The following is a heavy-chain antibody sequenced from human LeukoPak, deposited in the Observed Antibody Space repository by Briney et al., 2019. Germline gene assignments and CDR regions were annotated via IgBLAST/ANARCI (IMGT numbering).Heavy chain of an antibody. V-gene: IGHV3-30*04. CDR3: ARDLSTMVRGVIIFYYYGMDV. J-gene: IGHJ6*04. CDR1: GFTFSSYA. CDR2: ISYDGSNK. Sequence: GRSLRLSCAASGFTFSSYAMHWVRQAPGKGLEWVAVISYDGSNKYYADSVKGRFTISRDNSKNTLYLQMNSLRAEDTAVYYCARDLSTMVRGVIIFYYYGMDVWGKGTTVTVSS. D-gene: IGHD3-10*01.